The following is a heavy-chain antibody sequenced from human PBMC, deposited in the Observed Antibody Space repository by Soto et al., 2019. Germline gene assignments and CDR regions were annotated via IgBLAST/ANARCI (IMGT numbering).Heavy chain of an antibody. CDR1: GFTFSSYA. J-gene: IGHJ4*02. D-gene: IGHD3-3*01. V-gene: IGHV3-23*01. Sequence: EVQLLESGGGLVQPGGSLRLSCVASGFTFSSYAVSWVRQAPGKGLEWVSAISGSGGSTYYADSVKGRFTISRDNSKNTLYLQMNSLRAEDTAVYYCAKDYPTPDEYYDFWSGYPPFDYWGQGTLVTVSS. CDR3: AKDYPTPDEYYDFWSGYPPFDY. CDR2: ISGSGGST.